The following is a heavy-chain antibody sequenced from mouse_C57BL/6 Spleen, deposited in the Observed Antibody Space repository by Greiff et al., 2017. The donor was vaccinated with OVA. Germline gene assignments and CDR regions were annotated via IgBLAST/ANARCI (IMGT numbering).Heavy chain of an antibody. Sequence: QVQLKQPGAELVRPGTSVKFSCKASGYTFTSSWMHWVKQRPGQGLEWIGVIDPSDSYTNYNQKFKGKATLTVDTSSSTAYMQLSSLTSEDSAVYYCARSPNWNFDYWGQGTTLTVSS. CDR2: IDPSDSYT. CDR3: ARSPNWNFDY. J-gene: IGHJ2*01. V-gene: IGHV1-59*01. D-gene: IGHD4-1*02. CDR1: GYTFTSSW.